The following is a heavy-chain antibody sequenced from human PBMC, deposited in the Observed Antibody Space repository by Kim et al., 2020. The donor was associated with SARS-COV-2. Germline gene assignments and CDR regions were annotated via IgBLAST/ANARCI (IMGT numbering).Heavy chain of an antibody. CDR3: ARVADHGDSKFDY. V-gene: IGHV4-59*01. Sequence: SETLSLTCTVSGGSISSYYWSWIRQPPGKGLEWIGYIYYSGSTNYNPSLKSRVTISVDTSKNQFSLKLSSVTAADTAVYYCARVADHGDSKFDYWGQGTLVTVSS. CDR2: IYYSGST. CDR1: GGSISSYY. D-gene: IGHD4-17*01. J-gene: IGHJ4*02.